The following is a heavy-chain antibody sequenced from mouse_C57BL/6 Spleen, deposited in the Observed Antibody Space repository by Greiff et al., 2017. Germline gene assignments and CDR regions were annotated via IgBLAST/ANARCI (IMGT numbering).Heavy chain of an antibody. J-gene: IGHJ2*01. D-gene: IGHD1-1*01. V-gene: IGHV1-82*01. CDR2: IYPGDGDT. CDR1: GYAFSSSW. CDR3: ARLGTVYYFDY. Sequence: QVQLQQSGPELVKPGASVKISCKASGYAFSSSWMNWVKQRPGKGLEWIGRIYPGDGDTNYNGKFKGKATLTADKSSSTAYMQLSSLTSEDSAVXFCARLGTVYYFDYWGQGTTLTVSS.